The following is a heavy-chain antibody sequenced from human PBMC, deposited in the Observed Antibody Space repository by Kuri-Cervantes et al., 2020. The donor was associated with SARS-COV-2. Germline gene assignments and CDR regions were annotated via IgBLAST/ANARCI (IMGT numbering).Heavy chain of an antibody. J-gene: IGHJ4*02. V-gene: IGHV4-39*01. CDR2: IYYSGST. CDR1: GGSISSSSYY. CDR3: ASQVDTAMAFDY. D-gene: IGHD5-18*01. Sequence: SETLSLTCTVSGGSISSSSYYWGWIRQPPGEGLEWIGSIYYSGSTYYNPSLKSRVTISVDTSKNQFSLKLSSVTAADTAVYYCASQVDTAMAFDYWGQGTLVPSPQ.